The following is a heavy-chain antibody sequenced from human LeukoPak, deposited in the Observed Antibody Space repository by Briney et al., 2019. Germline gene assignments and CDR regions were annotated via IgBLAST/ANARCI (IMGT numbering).Heavy chain of an antibody. CDR3: ARGYYDSSGYPGYNWFDP. Sequence: SETLSLTCTVSGGSISSSSYYWGWIRQPPGKGLEWIGSIYYSGSTYYNPSLKSRVTISVDTSKNQFSLKLSSVTAADTAVYYCARGYYDSSGYPGYNWFDPWGQGTLVTVSS. V-gene: IGHV4-39*07. CDR1: GGSISSSSYY. J-gene: IGHJ5*02. CDR2: IYYSGST. D-gene: IGHD3-22*01.